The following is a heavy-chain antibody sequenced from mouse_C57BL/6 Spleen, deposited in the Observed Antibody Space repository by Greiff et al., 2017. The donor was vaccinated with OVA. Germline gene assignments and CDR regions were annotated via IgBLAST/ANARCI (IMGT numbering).Heavy chain of an antibody. D-gene: IGHD1-1*01. J-gene: IGHJ4*01. V-gene: IGHV3-8*01. CDR1: GYSITSAY. CDR3: ARQGYGSSYAMDY. Sequence: EVMLVESGPGLAKPSQTLSLTCSVTGYSITSAYWNWIRKFPGNKLEYMGYISYSGSTYYNPSLKSRISITRDTSKNQYYLQLNSVTTEDTATYYCARQGYGSSYAMDYWGQGTSVTVSS. CDR2: ISYSGST.